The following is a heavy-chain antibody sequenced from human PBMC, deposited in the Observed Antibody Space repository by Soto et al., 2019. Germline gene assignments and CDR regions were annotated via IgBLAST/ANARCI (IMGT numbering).Heavy chain of an antibody. CDR2: INWNSGSI. D-gene: IGHD3-10*01. V-gene: IGHV3-9*01. Sequence: EEQLVESGGGLVQPGRSLRLSCAASGFTFDDYAMHWVRQAPGKGLEWVSGINWNSGSIGYADSVKGRFTISRDNAKTSLYLQMNSLRAEDTALYYCAKDRGSGSYAANYYYYCMDVWGQGTTVTVSS. CDR3: AKDRGSGSYAANYYYYCMDV. J-gene: IGHJ6*02. CDR1: GFTFDDYA.